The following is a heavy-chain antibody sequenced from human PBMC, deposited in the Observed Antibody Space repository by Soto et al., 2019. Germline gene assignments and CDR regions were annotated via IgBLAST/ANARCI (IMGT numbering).Heavy chain of an antibody. CDR3: ARSAGIAAAGRDNGMDV. V-gene: IGHV4-31*03. CDR1: GGSISSGGYY. CDR2: IYYSGST. J-gene: IGHJ6*02. D-gene: IGHD6-13*01. Sequence: QVQLQESGPGLVKPSQTLSLTCTVSGGSISSGGYYWSWIRQHPGKGLEWIGYIYYSGSTHYNPSLKSRVTISVDTSKNQFSLKLSSVTAADTAVYYCARSAGIAAAGRDNGMDVWGQGTTVTVSS.